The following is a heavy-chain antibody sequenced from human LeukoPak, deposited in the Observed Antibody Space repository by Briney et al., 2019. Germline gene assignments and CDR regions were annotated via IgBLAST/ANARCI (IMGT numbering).Heavy chain of an antibody. CDR1: GDSVSSNGAS. J-gene: IGHJ4*02. CDR2: RYYRSKWYN. CDR3: ARETDFGVVTN. Sequence: SQTLSLTCDISGDSVSSNGASWTWIRQSPSRGLEWLGRRYYRSKWYNDYAVSVKSRISINPDTSKNQFSLQMNSVTPEDTAVYYCARETDFGVVTNWGQGTLVTVSS. V-gene: IGHV6-1*01. D-gene: IGHD3-3*01.